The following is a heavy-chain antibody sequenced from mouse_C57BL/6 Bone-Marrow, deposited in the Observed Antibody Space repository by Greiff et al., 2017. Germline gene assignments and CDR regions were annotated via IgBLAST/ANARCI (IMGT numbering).Heavy chain of an antibody. J-gene: IGHJ3*01. D-gene: IGHD2-4*01. V-gene: IGHV5-17*01. CDR1: GFTFSDYG. Sequence: EVKLVESGGGLVKPGGSLKLSCAASGFTFSDYGMHWVRQAPEKGLEWVAYISSGSSTIYYADTVKGRFTISRDNAKNTLFLQMTSLRSEDTAMYYCAKGENDYDDSWFAYWGQGTLVTVSA. CDR2: ISSGSSTI. CDR3: AKGENDYDDSWFAY.